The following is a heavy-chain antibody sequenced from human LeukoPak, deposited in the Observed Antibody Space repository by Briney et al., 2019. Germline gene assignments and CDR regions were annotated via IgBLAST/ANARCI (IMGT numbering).Heavy chain of an antibody. CDR2: IRYGGSNI. V-gene: IGHV3-30*02. J-gene: IGHJ4*02. Sequence: GGSLRLSCAASGFIFSTFSMHWVRQAPGKGLEWVAFIRYGGSNIYYADSVKGRFTVSRDNSKNTLYLQVNSLTAEDTAIYYCVQDLRAFSYDSFDCWGQGTLVTVSS. CDR1: GFIFSTFS. CDR3: VQDLRAFSYDSFDC. D-gene: IGHD5-18*01.